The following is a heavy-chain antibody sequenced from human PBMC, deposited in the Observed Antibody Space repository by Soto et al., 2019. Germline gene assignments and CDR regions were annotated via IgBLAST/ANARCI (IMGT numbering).Heavy chain of an antibody. Sequence: PSETLSLTCAVYGGSFSGYYWSWIRQPPGKGLEWIGEINHSGSTNYNPSLKSRVTISVDTSKNQFSLKLSSVTAADTAVYYCARGRGYCSGGSCSTYPIYYYYGMDVWGQGTTVTVSS. J-gene: IGHJ6*02. V-gene: IGHV4-34*01. D-gene: IGHD2-15*01. CDR3: ARGRGYCSGGSCSTYPIYYYYGMDV. CDR1: GGSFSGYY. CDR2: INHSGST.